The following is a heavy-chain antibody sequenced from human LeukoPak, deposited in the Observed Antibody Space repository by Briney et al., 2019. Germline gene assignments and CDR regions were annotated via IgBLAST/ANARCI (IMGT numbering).Heavy chain of an antibody. V-gene: IGHV4-59*01. Sequence: SETLSLTCTVSGGSISSYYWSWIRQPPGKGLEWIGYIYYSGSTDYNPSLQSRVTIAVDTSKNQVSLRLNSVTAADTAVYYCARLAIAAADIFDYWGQGVLVTVSS. D-gene: IGHD6-25*01. CDR3: ARLAIAAADIFDY. CDR1: GGSISSYY. J-gene: IGHJ4*02. CDR2: IYYSGST.